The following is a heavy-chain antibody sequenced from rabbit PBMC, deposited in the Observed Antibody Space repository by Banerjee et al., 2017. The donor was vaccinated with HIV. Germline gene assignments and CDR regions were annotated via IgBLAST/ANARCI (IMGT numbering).Heavy chain of an antibody. V-gene: IGHV1S40*01. Sequence: QSLQESSGGLFQPAGSLTLPCSASSFSFINRYFIFCFRQAPGKGLEWIACINTISGDTGYATWAKGRFTISKAAWTTVTLQMTSLTAADTATYFCARDGFGSGAEYDLWGQGTLVTVS. CDR1: SFSFINRYF. CDR3: ARDGFGSGAEYDL. J-gene: IGHJ4*01. D-gene: IGHD4-1*01. CDR2: INTISGDT.